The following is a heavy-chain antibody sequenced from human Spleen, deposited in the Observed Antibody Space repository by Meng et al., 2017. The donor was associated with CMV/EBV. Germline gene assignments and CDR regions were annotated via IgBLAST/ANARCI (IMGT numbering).Heavy chain of an antibody. CDR1: GGAVSCGGYS. CDR2: IYYSGDT. J-gene: IGHJ5*02. D-gene: IGHD3-22*01. Sequence: CTLSGGAVSCGGYSWTWIRQPPGKGLEWIGYIYYSGDTNYNPSLKSRVTISVDTSKNHFSLRLTSVTAADTAVYYCARGDYYDSLDPWGQGTLVTVSS. CDR3: ARGDYYDSLDP. V-gene: IGHV4-61*03.